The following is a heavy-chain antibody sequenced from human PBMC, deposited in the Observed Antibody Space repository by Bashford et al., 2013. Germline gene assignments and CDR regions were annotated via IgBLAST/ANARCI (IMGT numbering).Heavy chain of an antibody. CDR3: ARAEQYYDTSGYYYPLRY. CDR2: IIPIFDTT. V-gene: IGHV1-69*13. Sequence: SVKVSCKTSGGTFSTYAITWVRQAPGLGLEWMGAIIPIFDTTNYPQKFQGRVTITADESTSTVYMELSSLKSEDTAVYFCARAEQYYDTSGYYYPLRYWGQEPCHRLL. D-gene: IGHD3-22*01. CDR1: GGTFSTYA. J-gene: IGHJ4*01.